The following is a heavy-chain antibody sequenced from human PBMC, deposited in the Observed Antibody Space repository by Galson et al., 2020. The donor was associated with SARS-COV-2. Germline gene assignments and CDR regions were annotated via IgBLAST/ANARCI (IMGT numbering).Heavy chain of an antibody. V-gene: IGHV3-74*01. D-gene: IGHD7-27*01. J-gene: IGHJ4*02. CDR2: IYSEGSST. CDR3: ARGDMGNDYFDY. CDR1: GFTFSSYW. Sequence: ALHGESLKISCAASGFTFSSYWMHWVRQAPGKGLVWVSRIYSEGSSTSYADSVKGRFTISEDNAKNTLYLQMNSLRAEDTAVYYCARGDMGNDYFDYWGQGTLVTVSS.